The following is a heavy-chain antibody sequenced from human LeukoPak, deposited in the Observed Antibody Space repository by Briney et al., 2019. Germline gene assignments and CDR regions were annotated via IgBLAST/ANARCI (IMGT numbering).Heavy chain of an antibody. CDR1: GFTFSSYA. V-gene: IGHV3-64D*06. D-gene: IGHD1-1*01. J-gene: IGHJ4*02. CDR2: MSSNGIST. CDR3: VKDLRTTGNSYFGY. Sequence: QPGGSLRLSCSASGFTFSSYALHWVRQAPGKGLEYVSSMSSNGISTYYADSVKGRFTISRDNSKNTLYLQMTSLGAEDTALYYCVKDLRTTGNSYFGYWGQGTLVTVSS.